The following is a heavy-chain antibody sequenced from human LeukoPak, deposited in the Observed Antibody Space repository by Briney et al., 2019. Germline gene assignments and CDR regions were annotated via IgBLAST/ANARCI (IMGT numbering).Heavy chain of an antibody. CDR3: ARACSWAVRGVMWASKRSWFDP. J-gene: IGHJ5*02. CDR1: GYTFTSYD. D-gene: IGHD3-10*01. CDR2: MNPNRGNT. V-gene: IGHV1-8*01. Sequence: ASVKVSSKASGYTFTSYDINWVRQATGQGLEWRGWMNPNRGNTGYAQKFQGRVTMTRNTSISTAYMELSSLRSEDTAVYYCARACSWAVRGVMWASKRSWFDPWGQGTLVTVSS.